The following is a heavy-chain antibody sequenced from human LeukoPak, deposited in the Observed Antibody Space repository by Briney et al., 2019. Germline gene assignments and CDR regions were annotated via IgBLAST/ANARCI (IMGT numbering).Heavy chain of an antibody. CDR1: GDSFSSISVA. CDR2: TYYRSKWYY. CDR3: SLARSEYHYGMDV. Sequence: SQTLSLTCAISGDSFSSISVAWNWLRQSPSRGLEWLGRTYYRSKWYYEYAVSVKSRINISPDPSTNQFSLQLTSVTPQDTAVYYCSLARSEYHYGMDVWGQGTTVTVSS. J-gene: IGHJ6*02. V-gene: IGHV6-1*01.